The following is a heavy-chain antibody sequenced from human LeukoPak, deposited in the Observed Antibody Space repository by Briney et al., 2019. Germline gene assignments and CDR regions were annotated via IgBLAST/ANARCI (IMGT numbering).Heavy chain of an antibody. CDR3: ARSGLRFLEWSTSHNWFDP. CDR2: ISAYNGNT. D-gene: IGHD3-3*01. J-gene: IGHJ5*02. CDR1: GYTFTSYG. Sequence: ASVTVSCKASGYTFTSYGISWVRQAPGQGLEWMGWISAYNGNTNYAQKLQGRVTMTTDTSTSIAYMELRSLRSDDTAVYYCARSGLRFLEWSTSHNWFDPWGQGTLVTVSS. V-gene: IGHV1-18*01.